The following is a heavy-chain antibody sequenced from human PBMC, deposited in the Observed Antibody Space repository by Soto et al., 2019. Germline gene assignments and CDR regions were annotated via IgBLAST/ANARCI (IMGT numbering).Heavy chain of an antibody. CDR2: ISYDGSNK. CDR1: GFTLSSYA. V-gene: IGHV3-30-3*01. D-gene: IGHD3-3*01. CDR3: AKGETYYDFWSGSQGAFDI. Sequence: GGSLRLSCAASGFTLSSYAMHWVRQAPGKGLEWVAVISYDGSNKYYADSVKGRFTISRDNSKNTLCLQMNSLRAEDTAVYYCAKGETYYDFWSGSQGAFDIWGQGTMVTVSS. J-gene: IGHJ3*02.